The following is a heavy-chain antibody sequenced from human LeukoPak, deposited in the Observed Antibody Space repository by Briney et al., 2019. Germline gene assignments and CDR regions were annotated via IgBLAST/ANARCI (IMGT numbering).Heavy chain of an antibody. CDR3: ARADYEGPFDY. D-gene: IGHD3-22*01. CDR1: GYTFTSYY. J-gene: IGHJ4*02. Sequence: ASVKVSCKASGYTFTSYYMHWVRQAPGQGLEWMGIINPSGGSTSYAQKFQGRVTMTRDTSTSTVYMELSSLRPEDTAVYYCARADYEGPFDYWGQGTLVTVSS. CDR2: INPSGGST. V-gene: IGHV1-46*01.